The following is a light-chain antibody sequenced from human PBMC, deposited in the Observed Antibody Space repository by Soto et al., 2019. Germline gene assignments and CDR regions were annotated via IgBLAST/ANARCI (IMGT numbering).Light chain of an antibody. V-gene: IGKV3D-15*01. CDR1: QSVSSS. J-gene: IGKJ5*01. CDR2: GAS. CDR3: QQYNNWPIT. Sequence: EIVLTQSPGTLSLSPGERATLSCRASQSVSSSFLPWYQQKPGQAPRLLIYGASNTATGIPARFSGSGSGTEFTLTISSLQSEDFAVYYCQQYNNWPITFGQGTRLEIK.